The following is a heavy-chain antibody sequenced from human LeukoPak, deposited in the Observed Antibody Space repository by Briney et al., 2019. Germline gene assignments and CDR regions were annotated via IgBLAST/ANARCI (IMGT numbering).Heavy chain of an antibody. CDR1: GYTFTSYA. Sequence: ASVKVSCKASGYTFTSYAMHWVRQAPGQRLEWMGWINAGNGNTKYSQKFQGRVTITRDTSASTAYMELSSLRSEDTAVYYCARDLRSSGYYWLTTFDIWGQGTMVTVSS. CDR2: INAGNGNT. J-gene: IGHJ3*02. D-gene: IGHD3-22*01. V-gene: IGHV1-3*01. CDR3: ARDLRSSGYYWLTTFDI.